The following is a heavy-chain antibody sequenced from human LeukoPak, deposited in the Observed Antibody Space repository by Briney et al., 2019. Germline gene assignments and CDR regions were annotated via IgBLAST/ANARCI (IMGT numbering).Heavy chain of an antibody. CDR2: ISAYNGNT. D-gene: IGHD1-7*01. CDR3: ARAKTGTTVYLDAFDI. CDR1: GYTFTSYG. V-gene: IGHV1-18*01. J-gene: IGHJ3*02. Sequence: ASVKVSCKASGYTFTSYGISWVRQAPGQGLEWMGWISAYNGNTNYAQKLQGRVTMTTDTSTSTAYMELRSLRSDDTAVYYCARAKTGTTVYLDAFDIWGQGTMVTVSS.